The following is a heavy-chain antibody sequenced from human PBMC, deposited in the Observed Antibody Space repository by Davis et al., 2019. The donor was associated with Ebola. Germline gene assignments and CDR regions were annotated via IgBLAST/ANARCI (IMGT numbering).Heavy chain of an antibody. CDR1: GYTFTSYA. D-gene: IGHD1-26*01. J-gene: IGHJ4*02. Sequence: ASVKVSCKASGYTFTSYAMHWVRQAPGQRLEWMGWINAGNGNTKYSQKFQGRVTMTRDTSISTAYMELSRLRSDDTAVYYCARVGGSYNYWGQGTLVTVSS. V-gene: IGHV1-3*01. CDR3: ARVGGSYNY. CDR2: INAGNGNT.